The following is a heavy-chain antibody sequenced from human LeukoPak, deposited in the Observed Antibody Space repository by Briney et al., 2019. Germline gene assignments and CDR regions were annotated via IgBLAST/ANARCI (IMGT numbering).Heavy chain of an antibody. Sequence: GGSLRLSCAASGFTFSSYAMSWVRQAPGKGPEWVSAISGSGGSTYYADSVKGRFTISRDNSKNTLYLQMNSLRAEDTAVYYCAKDHVNYDFWSGYFDYWGQGTLVTVSS. J-gene: IGHJ4*02. CDR1: GFTFSSYA. CDR2: ISGSGGST. D-gene: IGHD3-3*01. CDR3: AKDHVNYDFWSGYFDY. V-gene: IGHV3-23*01.